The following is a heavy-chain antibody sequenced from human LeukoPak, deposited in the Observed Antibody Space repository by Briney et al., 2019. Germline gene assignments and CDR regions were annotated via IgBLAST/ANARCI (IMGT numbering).Heavy chain of an antibody. Sequence: GGSLRLSCAASGFTFSSYSMNWVRQAPGKGLEWISYISSSSSTIYYADSVKGRFTISRDNSKNTLYLQMNSLRAEDTAVYYCAKFTMGLDAFDIWGQGTMVTVSS. V-gene: IGHV3-48*01. D-gene: IGHD3-10*01. CDR2: ISSSSSTI. J-gene: IGHJ3*02. CDR1: GFTFSSYS. CDR3: AKFTMGLDAFDI.